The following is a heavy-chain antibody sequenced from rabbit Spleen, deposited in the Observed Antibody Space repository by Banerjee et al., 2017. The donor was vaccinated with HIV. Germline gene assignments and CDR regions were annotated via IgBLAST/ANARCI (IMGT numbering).Heavy chain of an antibody. Sequence: QSLEESGGGLVKPGASLTLTCKASGFSFNSSSYMCWVRQAPGKGLEWIACIDSGSSGFTYFATWAKGRFTCSKTSSTTVTLQMTRLTAADTATYFCARDTSSSFSSYGMDLWGPGTLVTVS. D-gene: IGHD1-1*01. V-gene: IGHV1S40*01. CDR2: IDSGSSGFT. J-gene: IGHJ6*01. CDR3: ARDTSSSFSSYGMDL. CDR1: GFSFNSSSY.